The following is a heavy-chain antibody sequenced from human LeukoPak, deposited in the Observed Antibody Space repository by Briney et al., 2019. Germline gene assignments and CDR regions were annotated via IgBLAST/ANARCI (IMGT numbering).Heavy chain of an antibody. D-gene: IGHD6-13*01. CDR3: ARGNFYSRSWYLGGDFDY. V-gene: IGHV4-39*01. J-gene: IGHJ4*02. CDR2: IYYSGST. CDR1: GVSISSSSYY. Sequence: SETLSLTCTVSGVSISSSSYYWGWIRQPPGKGLEWIGSIYYSGSTYYNPSHKSRVTISVDTSKIQFSLKLSSVTAADTAVYYCARGNFYSRSWYLGGDFDYWGQGTLVTVSS.